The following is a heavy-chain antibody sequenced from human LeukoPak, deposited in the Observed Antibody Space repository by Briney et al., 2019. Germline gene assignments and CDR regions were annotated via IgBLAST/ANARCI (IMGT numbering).Heavy chain of an antibody. V-gene: IGHV3-21*01. CDR2: ITRSSSYI. Sequence: GGSPRLSCAASGFTFSSYSMNWVRQAPGKGLEWVSAITRSSSYIYYADSVKGRFTISRDNAQNSLYLQMNSLRADDTAVYYCVRDTSSWGQGTLVTVSS. J-gene: IGHJ4*02. CDR3: VRDTSS. CDR1: GFTFSSYS.